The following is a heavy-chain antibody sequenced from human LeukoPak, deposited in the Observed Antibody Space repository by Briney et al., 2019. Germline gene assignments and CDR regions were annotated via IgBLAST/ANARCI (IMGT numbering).Heavy chain of an antibody. D-gene: IGHD5-24*01. CDR1: GFTFSSYA. CDR3: AKDGYIATVEMATMWVDY. CDR2: ISGSGGST. Sequence: GGSLRLSCAASGFTFSSYAMSWVRQAPGTGLEWVSAISGSGGSTYYADSVKGRFTISRDNSKNTLYLQMNSLRAEDTAVYYCAKDGYIATVEMATMWVDYWGQGTLVTVSS. V-gene: IGHV3-23*01. J-gene: IGHJ4*02.